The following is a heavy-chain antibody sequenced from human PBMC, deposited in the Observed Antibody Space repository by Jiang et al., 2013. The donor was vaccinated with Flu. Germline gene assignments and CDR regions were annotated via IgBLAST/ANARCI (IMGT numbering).Heavy chain of an antibody. J-gene: IGHJ5*02. D-gene: IGHD3-22*01. CDR3: ACGRDYYDSSGYHH. Sequence: QLLESGGGVVQPGRSLRLSCAASGFTFSSYGMHWVRQAPGKGLEWVAVIWYDGSNKYYADSVKGRFTISRDNSKNTLYLQMNSLRAEDTAVYYCACGRDYYDSSGYHHWGQGTLVTVSS. V-gene: IGHV3-33*01. CDR1: GFTFSSYG. CDR2: IWYDGSNK.